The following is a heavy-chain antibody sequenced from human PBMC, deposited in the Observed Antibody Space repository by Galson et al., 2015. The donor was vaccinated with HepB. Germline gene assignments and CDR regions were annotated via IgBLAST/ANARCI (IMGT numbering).Heavy chain of an antibody. V-gene: IGHV2-5*02. CDR2: IYWDDDR. Sequence: PALVKPTQTLTLTCTFSGFSLTTRGMAVAWIRQPPGKALEWLALIYWDDDRRYSPSLKSRLTITKDTSKNQVVLTMTNMDPVDTATYFCARNSGGYSTSGFCWGFDFWGQGTLVTVSS. J-gene: IGHJ4*02. CDR3: ARNSGGYSTSGFCWGFDF. CDR1: GFSLTTRGMA. D-gene: IGHD2-8*01.